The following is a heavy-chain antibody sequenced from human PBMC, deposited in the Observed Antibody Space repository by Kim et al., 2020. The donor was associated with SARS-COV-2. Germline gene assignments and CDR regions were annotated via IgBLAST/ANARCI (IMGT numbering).Heavy chain of an antibody. Sequence: TEYADSVKGRLIIARDDSQNTVYLQMSSLRAGETTVYYCVKEDSNHFDYWGQGTLVTVSS. D-gene: IGHD4-4*01. J-gene: IGHJ4*02. V-gene: IGHV3-64D*06. CDR3: VKEDSNHFDY. CDR2: T.